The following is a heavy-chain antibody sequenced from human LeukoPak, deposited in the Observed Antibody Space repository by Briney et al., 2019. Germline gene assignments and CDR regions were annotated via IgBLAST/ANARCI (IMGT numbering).Heavy chain of an antibody. Sequence: GASVKVSCKASGYTFTGYYMHWVRQAPGQGLEWMGGIIPIFGTPNYAQKFQGRVTITADKSTSTAYMELSTLRFEDTAMYYCARHYYDSSGYYQNIDYWGQGTLVTVSS. J-gene: IGHJ4*02. CDR2: IIPIFGTP. CDR1: GYTFTGYY. CDR3: ARHYYDSSGYYQNIDY. D-gene: IGHD3-22*01. V-gene: IGHV1-69*06.